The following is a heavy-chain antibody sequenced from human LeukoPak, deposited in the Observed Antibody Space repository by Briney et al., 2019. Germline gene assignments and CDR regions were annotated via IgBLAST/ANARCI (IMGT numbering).Heavy chain of an antibody. V-gene: IGHV3-30*18. CDR3: AKDRLRWAQLQYYFDY. CDR2: ISHDGSNK. J-gene: IGHJ4*02. CDR1: GFTFSSYG. Sequence: GRSLRLSCAASGFTFSSYGMHWVCQAPGKGLEWVAVISHDGSNKYYADSVKGRFTISRDNSKNTLYLQMNSLRAEDTAVYYCAKDRLRWAQLQYYFDYWGQGTLVTV. D-gene: IGHD5-24*01.